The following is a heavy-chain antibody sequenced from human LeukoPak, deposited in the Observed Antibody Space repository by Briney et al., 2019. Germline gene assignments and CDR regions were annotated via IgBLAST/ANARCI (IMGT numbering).Heavy chain of an antibody. J-gene: IGHJ3*02. CDR3: ARVMTIDAFDI. CDR1: GFTFSAYW. Sequence: GGSLRLSCAASGFTFSAYWMSWVRQAPGKGLEWAANINQDASEKYYVDSVKGRFTISRDNAKNSLYLQMNTLTAEDTAVYYCARVMTIDAFDIWGQGTMVTVSS. V-gene: IGHV3-7*04. D-gene: IGHD2-8*01. CDR2: INQDASEK.